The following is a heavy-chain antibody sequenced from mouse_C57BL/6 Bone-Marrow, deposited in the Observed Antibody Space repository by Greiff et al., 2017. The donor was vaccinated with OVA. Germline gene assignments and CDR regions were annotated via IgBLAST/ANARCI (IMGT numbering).Heavy chain of an antibody. CDR1: GFTFSSYA. D-gene: IGHD2-12*01. V-gene: IGHV5-4*01. CDR3: ARDYNYD. CDR2: ISDGGSYT. Sequence: EVKLVESGGGLVKPGGSLKLSCAASGFTFSSYAMSWVRQTPEKRLEWVATISDGGSYTYYPDNVKGRFTISRDNAKNNLYLQMSHLKSEDTALYYCARDYNYDGGQGTTLTVSS. J-gene: IGHJ2*01.